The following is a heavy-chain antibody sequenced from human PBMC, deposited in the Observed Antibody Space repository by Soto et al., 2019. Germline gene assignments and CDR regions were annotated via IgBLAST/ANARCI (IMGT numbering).Heavy chain of an antibody. CDR3: ARARGGYFDY. V-gene: IGHV4-30-2*01. J-gene: IGHJ4*02. Sequence: SETLSLTCAVSGGSISSGGYSWSWIRQPPGKGLEWIGYMYHSGSTYYNPSLKSRVTISVDTSKNQFSLKLSSVTAADTAVYYCARARGGYFDYWSQGTLVTVSS. CDR2: MYHSGST. CDR1: GGSISSGGYS.